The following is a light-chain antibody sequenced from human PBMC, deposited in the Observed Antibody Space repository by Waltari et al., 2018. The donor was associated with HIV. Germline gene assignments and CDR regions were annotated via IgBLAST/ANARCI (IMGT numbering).Light chain of an antibody. CDR3: QRYDRAPYT. V-gene: IGKV1-27*01. CDR2: ATS. J-gene: IGKJ2*01. CDR1: QAIGSD. Sequence: DVQLTQSPSSLSASVGDRVAITCRASQAIGSDLAWYQQKPGKVPKLLIYATSTLKSGVPSRFSGSGSGTDFTLTITSLQTEDFAFYYCQRYDRAPYTFGPGTKLELK.